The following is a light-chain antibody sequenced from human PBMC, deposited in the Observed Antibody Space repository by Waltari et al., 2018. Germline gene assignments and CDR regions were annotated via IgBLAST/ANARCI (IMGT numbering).Light chain of an antibody. CDR2: DVT. Sequence: QSPLTQPRPVSGSPGQSVTIPCTGTSSDVGGSNYVTWYQQHPGKAPKLMIYDVTKRPSGVPDRFSGSKSGNTASLTISGLQAEDEADYYCCSYAGSYTWVFGGGTKLTVL. V-gene: IGLV2-11*01. CDR3: CSYAGSYTWV. J-gene: IGLJ2*01. CDR1: SSDVGGSNY.